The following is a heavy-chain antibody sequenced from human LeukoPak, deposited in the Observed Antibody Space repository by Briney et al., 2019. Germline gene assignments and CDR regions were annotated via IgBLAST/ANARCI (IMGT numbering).Heavy chain of an antibody. CDR2: IRASGGST. Sequence: GGSLRLSCAASGITFSSYGMSWVRQAPGKGLEWVSVIRASGGSTYYADSVKGRFTISRDNSKNTLYLQMNSLRADDTAVYYCAKSAGYTFGYEDYWGQGTLVTVSS. CDR1: GITFSSYG. CDR3: AKSAGYTFGYEDY. J-gene: IGHJ4*02. D-gene: IGHD5-18*01. V-gene: IGHV3-23*01.